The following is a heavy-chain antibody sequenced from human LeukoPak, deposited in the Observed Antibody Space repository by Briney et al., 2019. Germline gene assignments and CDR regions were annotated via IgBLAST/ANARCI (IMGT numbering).Heavy chain of an antibody. V-gene: IGHV1-24*01. J-gene: IGHJ4*02. D-gene: IGHD3-22*01. Sequence: ASVKVSCEVSGYTLTELSMHWVRQAPGKGLEWMGGFDPEDGETIYAQKFQGRVTMTEDTSTDTAYMELSSLRSEDTAVYYCATDVAYYDSSGYYGVFDYWGQGTLVTVSS. CDR2: FDPEDGET. CDR1: GYTLTELS. CDR3: ATDVAYYDSSGYYGVFDY.